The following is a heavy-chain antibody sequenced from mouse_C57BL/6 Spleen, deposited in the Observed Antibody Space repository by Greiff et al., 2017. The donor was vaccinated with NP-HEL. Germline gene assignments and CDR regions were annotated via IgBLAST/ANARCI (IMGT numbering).Heavy chain of an antibody. CDR2: IWGVGST. Sequence: VKLMESGPGLVAPSQSLSITCTVSGFSLTSYGVDWVRQSPGKGLEWLGVIWGVGSTNYNSALKSRLSISKDNSKSQVFLKMNSLQTDDTAMYYCASGPGTRFAYWGQGTLVTVSA. CDR3: ASGPGTRFAY. CDR1: GFSLTSYG. V-gene: IGHV2-6*01. D-gene: IGHD4-1*01. J-gene: IGHJ3*01.